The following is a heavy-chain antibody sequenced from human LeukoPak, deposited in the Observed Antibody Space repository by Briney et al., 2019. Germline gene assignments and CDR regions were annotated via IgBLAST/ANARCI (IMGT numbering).Heavy chain of an antibody. Sequence: PGRSLRLSCAASGFTFSSYDMHWVRQAPGKGLEWVAVISHDGNDRYYADSVKGRFTVSRDHSKSMLYLQMNSLRAEDTAVYYCAKVMEDSAGYYGNYYYYGMDVWGQGTTVTVSS. V-gene: IGHV3-30*18. CDR2: ISHDGNDR. D-gene: IGHD3-22*01. J-gene: IGHJ6*02. CDR3: AKVMEDSAGYYGNYYYYGMDV. CDR1: GFTFSSYD.